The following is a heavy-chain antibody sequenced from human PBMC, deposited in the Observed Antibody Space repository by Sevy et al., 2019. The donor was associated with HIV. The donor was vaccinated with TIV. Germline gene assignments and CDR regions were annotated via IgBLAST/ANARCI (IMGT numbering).Heavy chain of an antibody. J-gene: IGHJ4*02. CDR1: GFTFSSYA. CDR3: ARDLKGGSSGY. D-gene: IGHD6-6*01. V-gene: IGHV3-30-3*01. CDR2: ISYDGSNK. Sequence: GGSLRLSCAASGFTFSSYAMRWVRQAPGKGLEWVAVISYDGSNKYYADSVKGRFTISRDNSKNTLYLQMNSLRAEDTAVYYCARDLKGGSSGYWGQGTLVTVSS.